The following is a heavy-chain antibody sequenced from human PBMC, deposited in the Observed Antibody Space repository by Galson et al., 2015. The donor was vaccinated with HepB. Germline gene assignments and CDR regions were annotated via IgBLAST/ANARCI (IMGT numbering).Heavy chain of an antibody. CDR1: GFTFSNAW. Sequence: SLRLSCAASGFTFSNAWMSWVRQAPGKGLEWVGRIKSKTDGGTTDYAAPVKGRFTISRDDSKNTLYLQMNSLKTEDTAVYYCTTAHHYYDKNWFDPWGQGTLVTVSS. CDR2: IKSKTDGGTT. CDR3: TTAHHYYDKNWFDP. D-gene: IGHD3-22*01. V-gene: IGHV3-15*01. J-gene: IGHJ5*02.